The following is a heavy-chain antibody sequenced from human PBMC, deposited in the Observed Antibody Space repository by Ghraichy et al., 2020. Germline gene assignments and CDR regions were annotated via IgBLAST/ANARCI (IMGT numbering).Heavy chain of an antibody. CDR3: AKSDSSAYYYYGMDV. CDR2: ISGSGGST. J-gene: IGHJ6*02. V-gene: IGHV3-23*01. CDR1: GFTFSSYA. D-gene: IGHD3-22*01. Sequence: GGSPRLSCAASGFTFSSYAMSWVRQAPGKGLEWVSAISGSGGSTYYADSVKGRFTISRDNSKNTLYLQMNSLRAEDTAVYYCAKSDSSAYYYYGMDVWGQGTTVTVSS.